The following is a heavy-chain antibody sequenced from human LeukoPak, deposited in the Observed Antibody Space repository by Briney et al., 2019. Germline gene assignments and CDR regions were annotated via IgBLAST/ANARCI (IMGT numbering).Heavy chain of an antibody. Sequence: PGGSLRLSCAASGFSFSSYAMTWVRQAPGKGLEWVSGISGSGGSTYYADSVKGRFTISRDNSKNTLYLQMNSLRVEYAAVYYCAKHSSSWNYFDYWGQGTLVTVSS. CDR3: AKHSSSWNYFDY. CDR1: GFSFSSYA. J-gene: IGHJ4*02. CDR2: ISGSGGST. V-gene: IGHV3-23*01. D-gene: IGHD6-13*01.